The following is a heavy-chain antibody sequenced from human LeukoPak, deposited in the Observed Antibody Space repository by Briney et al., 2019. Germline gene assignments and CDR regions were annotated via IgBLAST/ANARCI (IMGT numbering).Heavy chain of an antibody. J-gene: IGHJ5*02. CDR2: TSYDGSNK. CDR3: AKDPDIVVVPAAKGGWFDP. V-gene: IGHV3-30*04. Sequence: PGGSLRLSCAASAFTFSTYAIHWVRQAPGKGLEWVATTSYDGSNKWYPDSVKGRFTISRDNSKNTLFLQMNSLRPEDTAVYYCAKDPDIVVVPAAKGGWFDPWGQGTLVTVSS. D-gene: IGHD2-2*01. CDR1: AFTFSTYA.